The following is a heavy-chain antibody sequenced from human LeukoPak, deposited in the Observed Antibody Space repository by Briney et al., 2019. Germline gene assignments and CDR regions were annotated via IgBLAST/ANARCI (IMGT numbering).Heavy chain of an antibody. CDR3: AKDLLGYDYSDY. Sequence: ASVKVSCKASGYTFTSYYMHWVRQAPGQGLEWMGWINPNSGGTNYAQKFQGRVTMTRDTSISTAYMELSRLRSDDTAVYYCAKDLLGYDYSDYWGQGTLVTVSS. J-gene: IGHJ4*02. CDR1: GYTFTSYY. CDR2: INPNSGGT. V-gene: IGHV1-2*02. D-gene: IGHD3-16*01.